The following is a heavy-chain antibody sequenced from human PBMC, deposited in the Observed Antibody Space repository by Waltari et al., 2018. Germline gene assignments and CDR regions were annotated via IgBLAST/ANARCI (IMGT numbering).Heavy chain of an antibody. Sequence: QVQLVQSGAEVKKPGASVKVSCKASGYTFTSYDINWVRQATGQGLEWMGWMNPNSGNTGYAQKCQGVVTITSNTARSTAYRGLSSLRSEDTAVYYCAGGGGSYWRTYYYYMDVWGKGTTVTVSS. CDR2: MNPNSGNT. V-gene: IGHV1-8*03. J-gene: IGHJ6*03. CDR1: GYTFTSYD. D-gene: IGHD1-26*01. CDR3: AGGGGSYWRTYYYYMDV.